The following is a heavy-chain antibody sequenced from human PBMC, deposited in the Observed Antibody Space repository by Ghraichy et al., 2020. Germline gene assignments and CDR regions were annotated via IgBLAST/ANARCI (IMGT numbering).Heavy chain of an antibody. CDR2: ISGNGGIT. CDR1: GFTFSSYA. Sequence: GGSLRLSCAASGFTFSSYAMSWVRQAPGKGLECVSAISGNGGITYYVDSVRGRFTISRDNSKNTVFLQMNSLRVEDTAVYYCARAVHGLGANYFDYWGQGTLVTVSS. J-gene: IGHJ4*02. V-gene: IGHV3-23*01. CDR3: ARAVHGLGANYFDY. D-gene: IGHD3-16*01.